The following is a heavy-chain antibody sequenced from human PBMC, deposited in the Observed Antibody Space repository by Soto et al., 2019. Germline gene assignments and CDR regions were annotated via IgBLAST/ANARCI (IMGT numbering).Heavy chain of an antibody. V-gene: IGHV4-59*01. CDR3: VRDQQMGRLDP. D-gene: IGHD6-13*01. J-gene: IGHJ5*02. CDR2: VYYTGTT. Sequence: SETLSLTCTVSGGSISSYYWTWIRQTPGKGMEWIGYVYYTGTTNYNPSLKSRVTISLDTAKSQFSLKLNSVTAADTAVYYCVRDQQMGRLDPWGQGTLVTVSS. CDR1: GGSISSYY.